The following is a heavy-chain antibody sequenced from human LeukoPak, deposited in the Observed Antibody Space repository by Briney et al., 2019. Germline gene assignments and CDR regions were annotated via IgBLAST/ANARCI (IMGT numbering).Heavy chain of an antibody. V-gene: IGHV3-23*01. CDR1: GFTFSNYA. CDR3: AKKEVGLRPFDY. Sequence: PGGSLRLSCAASGFTFSNYAMNWVRQAPGKGLEWVSVIGTGRDTYYADSVKGRFTISRDNSKSTLYLQMNSLRAEDTAVYYCAKKEVGLRPFDYWGQGTLVTVSS. J-gene: IGHJ4*02. D-gene: IGHD2-15*01. CDR2: IGTGRDT.